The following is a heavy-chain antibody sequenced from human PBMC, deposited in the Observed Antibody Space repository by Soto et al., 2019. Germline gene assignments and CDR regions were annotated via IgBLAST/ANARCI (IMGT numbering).Heavy chain of an antibody. CDR1: GFSLTTRGVG. V-gene: IGHV2-5*01. D-gene: IGHD6-6*01. CDR2: IYWSGDE. CDR3: ARGIATRPVFAFDV. J-gene: IGHJ3*01. Sequence: VSGPTLVNPTQTLTLTCSFSGFSLTTRGVGVGWIRQPPGKALEWLAHIYWSGDEHYRPSLKSRLSITKDASKNQVVLTMTNMDPVDTATYYCARGIATRPVFAFDVWGQGTMVTVSS.